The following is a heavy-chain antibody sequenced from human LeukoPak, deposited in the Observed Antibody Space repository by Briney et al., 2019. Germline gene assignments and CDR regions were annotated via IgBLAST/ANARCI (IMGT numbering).Heavy chain of an antibody. CDR2: ISSFGT. CDR1: GFIFSNYG. D-gene: IGHD1-26*01. J-gene: IGHJ4*02. Sequence: PGGSLRLSCVASGFIFSNYGMTWVRQTPGKGLEWVASISSFGTEYAASVKGRFTISRDNSKNTLYLQINSLRVEDTAVYYCTKFSLRGTYSFDHWGQGTLVIVSS. CDR3: TKFSLRGTYSFDH. V-gene: IGHV3-23*01.